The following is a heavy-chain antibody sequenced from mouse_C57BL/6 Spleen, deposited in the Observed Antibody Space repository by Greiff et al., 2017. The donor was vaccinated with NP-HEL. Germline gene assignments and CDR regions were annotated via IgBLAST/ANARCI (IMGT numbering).Heavy chain of an antibody. CDR3: ARRDSNYVYFDV. CDR2: IWSGGST. V-gene: IGHV2-2*01. J-gene: IGHJ1*03. D-gene: IGHD2-5*01. CDR1: GFSLTSYG. Sequence: QVQLQQSGPGLVQPSQSLSITCTVSGFSLTSYGVHWVRQSPGKGLEWLGVIWSGGSTDYNAAFISRLSISKDNSKSQVFFKMNSLQADDTAIYYCARRDSNYVYFDVWGTGTTVTVSS.